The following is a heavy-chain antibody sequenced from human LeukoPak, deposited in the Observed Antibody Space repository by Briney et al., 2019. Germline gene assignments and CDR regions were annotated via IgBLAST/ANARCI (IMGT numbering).Heavy chain of an antibody. CDR2: IYYSGST. CDR1: GGSISSYY. V-gene: IGHV4-59*01. Sequence: SETLSLTYTVSGGSISSYYWSWIRQPPGKGLEWIGYIYYSGSTNYNPSLKSRVTISVDTSKNQFSLKLSSVTAADTAVYYCARVEIFGVAIDYWGQGTLVTVSS. J-gene: IGHJ4*02. D-gene: IGHD3-3*01. CDR3: ARVEIFGVAIDY.